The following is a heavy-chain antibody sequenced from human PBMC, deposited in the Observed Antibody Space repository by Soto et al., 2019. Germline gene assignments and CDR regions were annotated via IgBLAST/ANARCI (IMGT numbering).Heavy chain of an antibody. Sequence: EAQLVESGGGLVQPGGSLRLSCAASGFNFSPYWMHWVRQTPGKGLVWVSRINAEGNTIYADSVKGRFTISRDNAKNILYLQMTSLRAEDTAVYFCPRGSNTAFDPWGQGTLVTVSS. V-gene: IGHV3-74*01. J-gene: IGHJ5*02. CDR1: GFNFSPYW. D-gene: IGHD2-21*02. CDR3: PRGSNTAFDP. CDR2: INAEGNT.